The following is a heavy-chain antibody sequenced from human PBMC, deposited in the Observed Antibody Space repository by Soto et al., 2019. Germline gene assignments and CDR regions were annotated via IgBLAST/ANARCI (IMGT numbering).Heavy chain of an antibody. CDR1: GFTFSSYA. J-gene: IGHJ3*02. CDR3: AKDSRYSGYVRAFDI. CDR2: ISGGGGVT. Sequence: GGSLSLSCAASGFTFSSYAMTWVRQAPGKGLEWVSAISGGGGVTYYPDSVKGRFTISRDNSKNTLYLQMNSLRAEDTAVYYCAKDSRYSGYVRAFDIWGQGTMVTVSS. V-gene: IGHV3-23*01. D-gene: IGHD5-12*01.